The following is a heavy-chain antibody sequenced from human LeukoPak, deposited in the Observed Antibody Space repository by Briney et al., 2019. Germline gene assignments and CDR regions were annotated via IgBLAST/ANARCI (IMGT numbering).Heavy chain of an antibody. CDR1: GVTLSPYG. J-gene: IGHJ5*02. Sequence: GGSLRLSCAASGVTLSPYGMHWVRQAPGKGLERVAVISYEGGTQHYADSVKGRFIISRDNPRNTLYLQMNILRTEDTAVYYCAKEGTPQVSTWYDLWGQGTQVIVSS. V-gene: IGHV3-30*18. CDR2: ISYEGGTQ. D-gene: IGHD3-10*01. CDR3: AKEGTPQVSTWYDL.